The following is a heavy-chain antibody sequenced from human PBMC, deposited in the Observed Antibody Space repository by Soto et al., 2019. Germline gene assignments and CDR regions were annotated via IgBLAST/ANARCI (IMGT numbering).Heavy chain of an antibody. CDR3: AKDRVESGLGEIDY. CDR1: GFSFSNNG. V-gene: IGHV3-30*18. Sequence: PGGSLRLSCAAPGFSFSNNGMHWVRQAPGKGLEWVAIISYDGSNKYYADSVKGRFTISRDNSKNTLYLQMNGLRVEDTAVYYCAKDRVESGLGEIDYWGQGTLATVSS. CDR2: ISYDGSNK. D-gene: IGHD3-16*01. J-gene: IGHJ4*02.